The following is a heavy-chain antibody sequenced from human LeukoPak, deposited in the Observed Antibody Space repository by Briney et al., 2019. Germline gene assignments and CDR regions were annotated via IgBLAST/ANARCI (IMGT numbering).Heavy chain of an antibody. Sequence: GASVKVSCKASGGTFSSYAISWVRQAPGQGLEWMGRIIPILGIANYAQKFQGRVTITADKSTSTAYMELSSLRSEDTAVYYCARGLYYYDSSGYQRGAFDIWGQGTMVTVSS. V-gene: IGHV1-69*04. D-gene: IGHD3-22*01. CDR2: IIPILGIA. CDR3: ARGLYYYDSSGYQRGAFDI. J-gene: IGHJ3*02. CDR1: GGTFSSYA.